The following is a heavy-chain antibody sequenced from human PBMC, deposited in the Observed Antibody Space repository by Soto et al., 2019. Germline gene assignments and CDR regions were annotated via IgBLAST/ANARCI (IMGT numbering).Heavy chain of an antibody. CDR2: IYPDDSDT. D-gene: IGHD6-13*01. V-gene: IGHV5-51*01. J-gene: IGHJ3*02. Sequence: GESLKISCKHSVFNFPTFWIAWVRQMPGKGLEWMGTIYPDDSDTRYSPSFQGQVTISADKSISTAYLQWSSLKASDTAMYYCARVWSRYSSSWYIAFDIWGQGTMVTVSS. CDR1: VFNFPTFW. CDR3: ARVWSRYSSSWYIAFDI.